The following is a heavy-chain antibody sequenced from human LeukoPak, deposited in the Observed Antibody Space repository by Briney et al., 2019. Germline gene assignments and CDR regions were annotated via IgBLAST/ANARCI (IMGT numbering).Heavy chain of an antibody. CDR1: GFTFSSYA. CDR3: AKDPRYCSSTSCYTWYFQH. D-gene: IGHD2-2*02. V-gene: IGHV3-23*01. CDR2: ISGNGDYT. J-gene: IGHJ1*01. Sequence: TGGSLRLSCAASGFTFSSYAMSWVRQAPGKGLEWVSTISGNGDYTYYADSVKGRFTISRDNSKNTLYLQMNSLRAEDTAVYYCAKDPRYCSSTSCYTWYFQHWGQGTLVTVSS.